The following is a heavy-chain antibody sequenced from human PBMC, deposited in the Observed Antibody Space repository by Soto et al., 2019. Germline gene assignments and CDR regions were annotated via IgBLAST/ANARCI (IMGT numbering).Heavy chain of an antibody. CDR2: ISWNSGSL. CDR1: GFTFSNYA. D-gene: IGHD6-6*01. Sequence: SLRLSCAASGFTFSNYAMNWVRQAPGKGLEWVSGISWNSGSLGYADSVKGRFTISRDNAKNSLYLQMNSLRAEDTALYYCASLSIAGRYYYYYMDVWGKGTTVTVS. CDR3: ASLSIAGRYYYYYMDV. J-gene: IGHJ6*03. V-gene: IGHV3-9*01.